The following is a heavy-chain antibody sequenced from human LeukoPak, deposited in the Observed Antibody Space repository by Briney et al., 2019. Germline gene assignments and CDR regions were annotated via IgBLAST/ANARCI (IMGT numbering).Heavy chain of an antibody. CDR3: TRDHLGYCSSTSCYYLDY. CDR1: GFTFSSYA. D-gene: IGHD2-2*01. Sequence: GRSLRLSCGASGFTFSSYAMHWVRQAPGKGLEWVAVVSDDGTNDYYADSVKGRFTISGDNSKNTLYLQLNSLRVEDTAVYYCTRDHLGYCSSTSCYYLDYWGQGTLVTVSS. CDR2: VSDDGTND. V-gene: IGHV3-30*04. J-gene: IGHJ4*02.